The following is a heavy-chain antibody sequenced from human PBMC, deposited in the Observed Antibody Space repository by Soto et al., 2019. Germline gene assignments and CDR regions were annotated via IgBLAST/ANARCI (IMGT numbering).Heavy chain of an antibody. Sequence: RASVKVSCKASGDTVTSYGISCVRRAPGQGLEWMGWISAYNGNTNYAQKLQGRVTMTTDTSTSTAYMELRSLRSDDTAVYYCARVSGSGSYFPIGYWGQGTLVTVSS. J-gene: IGHJ4*02. CDR1: GDTVTSYG. D-gene: IGHD3-10*01. V-gene: IGHV1-18*01. CDR2: ISAYNGNT. CDR3: ARVSGSGSYFPIGY.